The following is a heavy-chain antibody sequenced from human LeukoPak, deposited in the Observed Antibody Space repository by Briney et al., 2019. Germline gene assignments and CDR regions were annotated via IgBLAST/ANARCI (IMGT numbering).Heavy chain of an antibody. CDR1: GGSISSYY. V-gene: IGHV4-59*08. J-gene: IGHJ3*02. CDR3: ARLPTYYYDSSGYYRNDAFDI. Sequence: KPSETLSLTCTVSGGSISSYYWSWIRQPPGKGLEWIGYIYYSGSTNYNPSLKSRVTISLDTSKNQFSLKLSSVTAADTAVYYCARLPTYYYDSSGYYRNDAFDIWGQGTMVTVSS. CDR2: IYYSGST. D-gene: IGHD3-22*01.